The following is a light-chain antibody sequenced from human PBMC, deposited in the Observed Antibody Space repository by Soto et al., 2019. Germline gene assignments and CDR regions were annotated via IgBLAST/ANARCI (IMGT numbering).Light chain of an antibody. CDR1: EAIRSA. CDR2: AAS. Sequence: AIQLTQSPSSLSASVGDRVTITCRASEAIRSALGWYQQKPGKVPKLLIYAASILQSGVPSRFSGSGSGTDFTLTISSLQPEDFATYYCQRYGGPSWTFGQGTKVDIK. J-gene: IGKJ1*01. CDR3: QRYGGPSWT. V-gene: IGKV1-6*01.